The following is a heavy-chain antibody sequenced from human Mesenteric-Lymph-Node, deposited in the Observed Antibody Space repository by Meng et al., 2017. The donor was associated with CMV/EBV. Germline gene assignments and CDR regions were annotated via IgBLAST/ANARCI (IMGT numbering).Heavy chain of an antibody. CDR2: INPNNGNT. Sequence: CRASGYSFTRHDMSWVRQAPGQGLEWMGWINPNNGNTNDVEKFQGRVTMTTDTSTSTPYMELRSLRSDDTAVYYCSRVGVTSSWYFDLWGRGTLVTVSS. CDR1: GYSFTRHD. J-gene: IGHJ2*01. CDR3: SRVGVTSSWYFDL. D-gene: IGHD4-11*01. V-gene: IGHV1-18*01.